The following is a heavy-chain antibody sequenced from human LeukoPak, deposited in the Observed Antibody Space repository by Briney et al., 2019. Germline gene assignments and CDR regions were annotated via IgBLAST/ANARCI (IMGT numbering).Heavy chain of an antibody. CDR1: GGSISSYY. CDR2: IYTSGST. CDR3: ARDGFSRIFGVVIKDYYYYYMDV. D-gene: IGHD3-3*01. V-gene: IGHV4-4*07. Sequence: SETLSLTCTVSGGSISSYYWSWIRQPAGKGLEWIGRIYTSGSTNYNPSLKSRVTMSVDTSKNQFSLKLSSVTAADTAVYYCARDGFSRIFGVVIKDYYYYYMDVWGKGTTVTVSS. J-gene: IGHJ6*03.